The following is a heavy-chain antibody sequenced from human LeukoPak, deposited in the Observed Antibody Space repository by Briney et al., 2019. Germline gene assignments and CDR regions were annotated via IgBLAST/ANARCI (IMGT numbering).Heavy chain of an antibody. V-gene: IGHV3-23*01. Sequence: GASLRLSCAVSGFAVSDNYMTWVRQAPGKGLEWVSGISGSGGDTYYADSVKGRLTISRDNSKNTLYLQMNSLRAEDSAVYHCAKVFRSGDLFVSDAWGQGTLVTVSS. D-gene: IGHD4-17*01. CDR2: ISGSGGDT. J-gene: IGHJ5*02. CDR3: AKVFRSGDLFVSDA. CDR1: GFAVSDNY.